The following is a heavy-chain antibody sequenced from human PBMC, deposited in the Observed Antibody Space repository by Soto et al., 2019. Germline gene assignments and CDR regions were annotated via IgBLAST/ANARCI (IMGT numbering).Heavy chain of an antibody. CDR1: VGSISSGDYY. CDR2: IYYSGST. J-gene: IGHJ5*02. CDR3: ARWWSGSRQGFDP. V-gene: IGHV4-31*03. D-gene: IGHD3-3*01. Sequence: TLSLTCTVSVGSISSGDYYWSWIRQHPGKGLEWIGYIYYSGSTYYNPSLKSRVTISVDTSKNQFSLKLSSVTAADTAVYYCARWWSGSRQGFDPWGQGTLVTVSS.